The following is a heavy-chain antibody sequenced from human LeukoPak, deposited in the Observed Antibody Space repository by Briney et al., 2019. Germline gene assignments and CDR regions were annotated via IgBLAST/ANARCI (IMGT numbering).Heavy chain of an antibody. CDR2: IYYSGST. J-gene: IGHJ3*02. CDR1: DGSISSYY. V-gene: IGHV4-59*08. CDR3: ARHGRANGLDI. D-gene: IGHD2-8*01. Sequence: SETLSLTCTVSDGSISSYYWSWIRQPPGKGLEWIGYIYYSGSTNYNPSLKSRVTISVDTSKNQFSLKLNSMTAADTAVYYCARHGRANGLDIWGQGTMVTVSS.